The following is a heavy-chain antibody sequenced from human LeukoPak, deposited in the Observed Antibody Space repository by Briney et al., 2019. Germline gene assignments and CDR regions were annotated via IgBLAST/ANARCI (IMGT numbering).Heavy chain of an antibody. D-gene: IGHD3-22*01. J-gene: IGHJ4*02. V-gene: IGHV5-51*01. CDR2: IYPGDSDT. CDR1: GYSFTSYW. Sequence: PGESLKTSCKGSGYSFTSYWIGWVRQMPGKGLEWMGIIYPGDSDTRYSPSFQGQVTISADKSISTAYLQWSSLKASDTAMYYCARLTDGGYYYDSSGPFDYWGQGTLVTVSS. CDR3: ARLTDGGYYYDSSGPFDY.